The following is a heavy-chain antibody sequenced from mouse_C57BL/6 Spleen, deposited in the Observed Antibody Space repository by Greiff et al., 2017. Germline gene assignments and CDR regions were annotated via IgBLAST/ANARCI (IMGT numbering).Heavy chain of an antibody. CDR2: ISGGGGNT. D-gene: IGHD1-1*01. J-gene: IGHJ4*01. V-gene: IGHV5-9*01. CDR1: GFTFSSYT. CDR3: AGNTVERGYAMDY. Sequence: EVHLVESGGGLVKPGGSLKLSCAASGFTFSSYTMSWVRQTPEKRLEWVATISGGGGNTYYPDSVKGRFTISRDNAKNTLYLQMSSLRSEDTALYYCAGNTVERGYAMDYWGQGTSVTVSS.